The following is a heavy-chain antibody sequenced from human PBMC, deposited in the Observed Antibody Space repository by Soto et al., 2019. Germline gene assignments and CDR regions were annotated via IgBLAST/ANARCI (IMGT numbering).Heavy chain of an antibody. CDR1: GYTFTSYC. D-gene: IGHD3-9*01. J-gene: IGHJ5*02. V-gene: IGHV1-18*01. CDR3: ARARGITTFLSELDP. CDR2: ISAYNGNT. Sequence: GASVKVSCKASGYTFTSYCISWVRQAPGQRLEWMGWISAYNGNTNYAQKLQGRVTMTTDTSTSTAYMELRSLRSDDTAVYYCARARGITTFLSELDPWGQGTLVTVSS.